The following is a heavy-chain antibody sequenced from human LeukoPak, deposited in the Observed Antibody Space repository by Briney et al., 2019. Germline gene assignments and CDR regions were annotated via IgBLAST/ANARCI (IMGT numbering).Heavy chain of an antibody. Sequence: SETLSLTCTVSGGSISSYYWSWMRQPPGKGLEWIGYIYYSGSTNYNPSLKSRVTISVDKSKNQFSLKLNSVTAADTAVYYCARVMLGPWGNAAAGPESYGMDVWGQGTTVTVSS. CDR1: GGSISSYY. CDR2: IYYSGST. J-gene: IGHJ6*02. V-gene: IGHV4-59*01. D-gene: IGHD6-13*01. CDR3: ARVMLGPWGNAAAGPESYGMDV.